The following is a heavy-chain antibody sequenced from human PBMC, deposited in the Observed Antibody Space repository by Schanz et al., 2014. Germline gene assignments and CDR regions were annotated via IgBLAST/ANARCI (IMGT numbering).Heavy chain of an antibody. D-gene: IGHD6-13*01. CDR1: GGSFSGYY. CDR3: AREEGWGIAAAGPKHYYYGMDV. Sequence: QVQLQQWGAGLLKPSETLSLTCAVYGGSFSGYYWSWIRQPPGKGLEWIAEINHGGSTNYNPSLKSRVTISVDTSKNQFSLKLSSVTAADTAVYYCAREEGWGIAAAGPKHYYYGMDVWGQGTTVTVSS. V-gene: IGHV4-34*01. J-gene: IGHJ6*02. CDR2: INHGGST.